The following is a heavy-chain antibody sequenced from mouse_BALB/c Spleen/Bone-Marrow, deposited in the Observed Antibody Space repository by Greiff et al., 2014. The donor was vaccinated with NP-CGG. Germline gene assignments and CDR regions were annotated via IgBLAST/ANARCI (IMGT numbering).Heavy chain of an antibody. J-gene: IGHJ3*01. CDR1: GYTFSGYW. CDR3: ARSQYGNLHPFAY. D-gene: IGHD2-10*02. CDR2: ILPGGNNT. Sequence: QVQLQQSGAELMKPGASVKISCKATGYTFSGYWIEWVKQRPGHGLEWIGEILPGGNNTIYSENFKGKATFTADTSSNTAYMQLSSLTSEDSAVYYCARSQYGNLHPFAYWGQGTLVTVSA. V-gene: IGHV1-9*01.